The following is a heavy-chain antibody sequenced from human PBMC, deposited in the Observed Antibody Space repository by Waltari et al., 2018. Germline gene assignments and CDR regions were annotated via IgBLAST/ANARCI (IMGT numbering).Heavy chain of an antibody. Sequence: QVQLVQSGAEVKKPGASVKVSCKASGYTFTSSDINWVRQATGQGLEWMGWMNPNSGNTGYAQKFQGRVTMTRNTSISTAYMELSSLRSEDTAVYYCASGGYYYDSSGSGQVDYWGQGTLVTVSS. V-gene: IGHV1-8*01. CDR2: MNPNSGNT. CDR1: GYTFTSSD. J-gene: IGHJ4*02. CDR3: ASGGYYYDSSGSGQVDY. D-gene: IGHD3-22*01.